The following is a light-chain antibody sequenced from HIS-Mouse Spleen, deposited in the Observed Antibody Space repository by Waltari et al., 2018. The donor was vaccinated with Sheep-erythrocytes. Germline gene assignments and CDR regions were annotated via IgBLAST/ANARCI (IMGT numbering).Light chain of an antibody. CDR3: QQRSNWPPT. CDR1: QRVSSY. V-gene: IGKV3-11*01. CDR2: DAS. Sequence: EIVLTQSPATLSLSPGERATLSCSASQRVSSYLAWYQQKPGQAPRPLIYDASNRATRIPARFSGSGSGTDFTLTISSLEPEDFAVYYCQQRSNWPPTFGQGTKVEIK. J-gene: IGKJ1*01.